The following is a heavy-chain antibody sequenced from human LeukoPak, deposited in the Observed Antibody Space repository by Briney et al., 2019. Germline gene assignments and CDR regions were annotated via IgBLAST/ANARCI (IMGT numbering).Heavy chain of an antibody. J-gene: IGHJ5*02. Sequence: GASVRVSCKASGYTFTSYYMHWVRQAPGQGLEWMAWINPNSGGTNYAQKFQGRVTMTRDTSISTAYMELSRLRSDDTAVYYCARVLVRGTRVVWFDPWGQGTLVTVSS. D-gene: IGHD3-10*01. CDR2: INPNSGGT. V-gene: IGHV1-2*02. CDR1: GYTFTSYY. CDR3: ARVLVRGTRVVWFDP.